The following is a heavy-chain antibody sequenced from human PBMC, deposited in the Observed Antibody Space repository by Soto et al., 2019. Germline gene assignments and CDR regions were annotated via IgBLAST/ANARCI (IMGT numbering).Heavy chain of an antibody. D-gene: IGHD4-17*01. CDR1: GFTFDDYT. Sequence: PEGSLTLSXAASGFTFDDYTMHWVRQAPGKGLEWAALISWVGGRTYYADSVKGRFTISRDNSKNSLYLQMNRLRTEDTALYYCAEDYGIAFPGLMEVWGQGTTVTVSS. J-gene: IGHJ6*02. V-gene: IGHV3-43*01. CDR2: ISWVGGRT. CDR3: AEDYGIAFPGLMEV.